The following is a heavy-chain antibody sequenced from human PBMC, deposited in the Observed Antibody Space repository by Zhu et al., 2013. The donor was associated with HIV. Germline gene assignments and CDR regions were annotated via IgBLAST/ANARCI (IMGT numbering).Heavy chain of an antibody. V-gene: IGHV1-3*01. CDR3: ARVTAESDAFDI. CDR1: GYTFTSYA. D-gene: IGHD5-18*01. Sequence: QVQLVQSGAEVKKPGASVKVSCKASGYTFTSYAMHWVRQAPGQRLEWMGWINAGNGNTKYSQKFQGRVTITRDTSASTAYMELSSLRSEDTAVYYCARVTAESDAFDIWGQGTMVTVSS. J-gene: IGHJ3*02. CDR2: INAGNGNT.